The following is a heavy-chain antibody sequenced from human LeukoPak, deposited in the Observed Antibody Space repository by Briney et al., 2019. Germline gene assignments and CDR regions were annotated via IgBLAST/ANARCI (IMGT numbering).Heavy chain of an antibody. CDR1: GFTFSTYW. Sequence: GGSLRLSCAASGFTFSTYWMHWVRQAPGKGLVWVSRINRDGSSTSYADSVKGRFTISRDNAKNTLYLQMNSLRAEDTAVYYCARDTYYYDSSGYFDYWGQGTLVTVSS. CDR3: ARDTYYYDSSGYFDY. D-gene: IGHD3-22*01. J-gene: IGHJ4*02. CDR2: INRDGSST. V-gene: IGHV3-74*01.